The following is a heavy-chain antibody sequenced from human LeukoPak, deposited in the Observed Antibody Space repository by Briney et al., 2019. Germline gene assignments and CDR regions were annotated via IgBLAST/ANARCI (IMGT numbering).Heavy chain of an antibody. D-gene: IGHD3-10*01. V-gene: IGHV1-2*06. CDR2: INPNSGGT. Sequence: GASVKVSCKASGYTFTGYYMHWVRQAPGQGLEWMGRINPNSGGTNYAQKFQGRVTMTRDTSISTAYMELSSLRSDNTAVYHCARALQALLWFGESLDYWGQGTLVTVSS. CDR1: GYTFTGYY. J-gene: IGHJ4*02. CDR3: ARALQALLWFGESLDY.